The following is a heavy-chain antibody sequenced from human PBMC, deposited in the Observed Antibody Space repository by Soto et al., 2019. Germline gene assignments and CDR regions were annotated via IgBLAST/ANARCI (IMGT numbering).Heavy chain of an antibody. CDR1: GGSISSYY. J-gene: IGHJ6*02. V-gene: IGHV4-59*12. Sequence: SETLSLTCSVSGGSISSYYWSWIRQSPEKGLEYIGYISYTGSINYNPSLKSRVTVSVDTSKNQFSLKLSSVTAADAAVYYCARDHYVYDILTGYGYYYGMDVWGQGTTVTVSS. D-gene: IGHD3-9*01. CDR3: ARDHYVYDILTGYGYYYGMDV. CDR2: ISYTGSI.